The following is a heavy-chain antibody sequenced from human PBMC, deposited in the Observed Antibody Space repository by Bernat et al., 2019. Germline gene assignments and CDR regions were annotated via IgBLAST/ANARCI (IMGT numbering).Heavy chain of an antibody. J-gene: IGHJ4*02. D-gene: IGHD1-26*01. CDR1: GFTFSSYG. V-gene: IGHV3-33*01. CDR3: ARDRLGSGSDYFDY. Sequence: QVQLVESGGGVVQPGRSLRLSCAASGFTFSSYGMHWVRQAPGKGLEWVAVIWYDGSNKYYADSVKGRFTISRDNSKNTLYLQMNSLRAEDTAVYYCARDRLGSGSDYFDYWGQGTLVTVSS. CDR2: IWYDGSNK.